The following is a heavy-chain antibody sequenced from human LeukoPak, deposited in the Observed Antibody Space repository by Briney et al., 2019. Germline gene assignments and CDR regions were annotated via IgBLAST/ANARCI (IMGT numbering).Heavy chain of an antibody. CDR3: AKSPRSKTIFGVVLYYFDY. CDR1: GFNFWSYA. D-gene: IGHD3-3*01. Sequence: GSLRLSFGAFGFNFWSYAMRLVRPAPGEGVGWGSANRWSGGSTYYADSVKGRFTISRDNSKNTLYLQMNSLRAEDTAVYYCAKSPRSKTIFGVVLYYFDYWGQGTLVTVSS. V-gene: IGHV3-23*01. CDR2: NRWSGGST. J-gene: IGHJ4*02.